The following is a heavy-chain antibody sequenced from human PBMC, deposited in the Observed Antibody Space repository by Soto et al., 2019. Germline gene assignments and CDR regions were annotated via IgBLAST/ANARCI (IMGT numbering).Heavy chain of an antibody. CDR2: ISLNNGDT. D-gene: IGHD6-19*01. CDR1: GYTFTNYG. CDR3: SRDRGLAVAGTKAHYYYGMGV. J-gene: IGHJ6*02. Sequence: QVQLVQSGGEVKKPGASVKVSCKASGYTFTNYGISWVRQAPGQGLEWMGWISLNNGDTNYAQNLQGRVNVTTDTSTSTAYMELESLRSDDTAVYYCSRDRGLAVAGTKAHYYYGMGVWGQGTTVTVS. V-gene: IGHV1-18*01.